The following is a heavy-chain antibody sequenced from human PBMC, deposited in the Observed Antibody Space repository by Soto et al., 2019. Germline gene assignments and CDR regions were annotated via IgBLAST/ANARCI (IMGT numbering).Heavy chain of an antibody. CDR2: IVPLSGTP. CDR3: ARDWRQMSRGGFFDY. Sequence: QVRLVQSGAEVKKPGSSVKLSCKVSGGNSNSYSIAWVRQAPGQGLQWLGTIVPLSGTPNHAQQFQARVTITADTSTNTADLERSSLRSEDTAIYFCARDWRQMSRGGFFDYWGQGRLVTISS. V-gene: IGHV1-69*06. CDR1: GGNSNSYS. D-gene: IGHD3-16*01. J-gene: IGHJ4*02.